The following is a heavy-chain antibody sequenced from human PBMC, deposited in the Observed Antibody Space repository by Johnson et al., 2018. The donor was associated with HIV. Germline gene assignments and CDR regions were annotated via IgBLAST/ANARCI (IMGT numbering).Heavy chain of an antibody. V-gene: IGHV3-69-1*01. J-gene: IGHJ3*02. CDR2: IGSTI. D-gene: IGHD1-26*01. CDR1: GFTFRNYD. CDR3: ARVRIGRENAFDS. Sequence: VQLVESGGGLVQPGGSLRLSCAASGFTFRNYDMHWVRQATVKSLEWVSAIGSTIYYADSVKGRFTISRDNAKNSLYLQMNSLRAVDTAVYYCARVRIGRENAFDSWGQGTMVTVSS.